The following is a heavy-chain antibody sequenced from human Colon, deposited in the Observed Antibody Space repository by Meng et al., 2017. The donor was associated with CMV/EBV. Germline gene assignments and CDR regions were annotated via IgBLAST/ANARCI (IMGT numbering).Heavy chain of an antibody. J-gene: IGHJ4*02. Sequence: GGSLRLSCAASDFTFMNYAMSWVRQAPGKGLEWVSAITASGASTYYADSVKGRFNISRDNSKNMLYLQLNSLTAEDTAVYYCAKVPRATIFSQPFDYWGQGTLVTVSS. V-gene: IGHV3-23*01. CDR2: ITASGAST. CDR1: DFTFMNYA. D-gene: IGHD5-24*01. CDR3: AKVPRATIFSQPFDY.